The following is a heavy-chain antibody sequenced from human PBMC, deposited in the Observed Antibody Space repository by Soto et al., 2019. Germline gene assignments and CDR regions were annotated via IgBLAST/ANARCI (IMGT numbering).Heavy chain of an antibody. CDR1: GDSVSSNSAA. Sequence: QVQLQPSGPGLVKPPQTLSLTCAISGDSVSSNSAAWNWIRQSPSRGLEWLGRTYYRSKWYNDYAVSVKRRITLKPDTSKNQFSLQLTSVPPEDTAVYYCAREGGYCSSTSCYAVYYYGMDVWGQGTTVTVSS. CDR2: TYYRSKWYN. V-gene: IGHV6-1*01. J-gene: IGHJ6*02. CDR3: AREGGYCSSTSCYAVYYYGMDV. D-gene: IGHD2-2*03.